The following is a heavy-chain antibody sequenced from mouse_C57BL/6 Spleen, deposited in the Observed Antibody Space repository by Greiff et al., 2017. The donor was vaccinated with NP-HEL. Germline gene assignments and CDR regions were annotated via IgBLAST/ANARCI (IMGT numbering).Heavy chain of an antibody. CDR2: INPSNGGT. D-gene: IGHD2-4*01. CDR3: AREGRYDYDAYAMDY. J-gene: IGHJ4*01. CDR1: GYTFTSYW. V-gene: IGHV1-53*01. Sequence: VQLQQPGTELVKPGASVKLSCKASGYTFTSYWMHWVKQRPGQGLEWIGNINPSNGGTNYNEKFKSKATLTVDKSSSTAYMQLSSLTSEDSAVYYCAREGRYDYDAYAMDYWGQGTSVTVSS.